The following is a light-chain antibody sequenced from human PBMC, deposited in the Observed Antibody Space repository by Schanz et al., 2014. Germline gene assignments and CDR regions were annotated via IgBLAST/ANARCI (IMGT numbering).Light chain of an antibody. CDR2: AAS. CDR1: QGISSY. CDR3: QQYGDNPPWT. Sequence: AIRMTQSPSSLSASTGDRVTITCRASQGISSYLAWYQQKPGKAPKLLIYAASTLQSGVPSRFSGSGSGTDFTLTINSLQPDDFASYYCQQYGDNPPWTFGQGTKVEIK. V-gene: IGKV1-8*01. J-gene: IGKJ1*01.